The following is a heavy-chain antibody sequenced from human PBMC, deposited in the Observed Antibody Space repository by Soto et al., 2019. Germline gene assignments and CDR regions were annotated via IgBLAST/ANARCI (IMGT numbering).Heavy chain of an antibody. Sequence: SETLSLTCAVYGGSFSGYYWSWIHQPPGKGLEWIGEINHSGSTNYNPSLKRRVTISVDTSKNQFSLKRSSVTAADTAGYYWASPVLGPDLFADSFGEYCYFMDVWGKGTAVLVSS. CDR1: GGSFSGYY. V-gene: IGHV4-34*01. J-gene: IGHJ6*03. CDR3: ASPVLGPDLFADSFGEYCYFMDV. D-gene: IGHD3-16*01. CDR2: INHSGST.